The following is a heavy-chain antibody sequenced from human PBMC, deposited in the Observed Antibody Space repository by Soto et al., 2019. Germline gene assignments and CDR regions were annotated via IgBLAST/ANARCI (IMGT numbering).Heavy chain of an antibody. V-gene: IGHV1-8*01. CDR3: ARGNPFNYAGFDV. J-gene: IGHJ6*02. D-gene: IGHD3-16*01. CDR2: MNAKSGDT. CDR1: GYTFSDFD. Sequence: LEQSGAEVKRPGASVKVSCKASGYTFSDFDINWLRQASGQGPEWMGWMNAKSGDTFFAQRFQGKFNMTWDTSLSTAYMEVGSLTSDDTAIYFCARGNPFNYAGFDVWGQGTTVAVSS.